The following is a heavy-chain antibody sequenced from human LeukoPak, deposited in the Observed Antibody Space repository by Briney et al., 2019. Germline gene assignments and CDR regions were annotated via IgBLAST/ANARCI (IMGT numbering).Heavy chain of an antibody. CDR3: ARGKDHYYDSSGYPDYYYYTMDV. D-gene: IGHD3-22*01. CDR1: GYTFTGYF. CDR2: INPYSGDT. Sequence: GASVKVSCKASGYTFTGYFMHWVRQAPGQGLDWVGWINPYSGDTNYAQKFQGRVTMTRDTSISTAFMELSRLRSDDTAVYYCARGKDHYYDSSGYPDYYYYTMDVWGQGTTVTVSS. V-gene: IGHV1-2*02. J-gene: IGHJ6*02.